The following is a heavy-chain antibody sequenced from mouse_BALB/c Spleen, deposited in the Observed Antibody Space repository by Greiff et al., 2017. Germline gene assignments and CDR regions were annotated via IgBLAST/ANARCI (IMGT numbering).Heavy chain of an antibody. CDR2: IDPETGGT. CDR3: TREGAYGNYLYYSVDY. V-gene: IGHV1-15*01. J-gene: IGHJ4*01. CDR1: GYTFTDYE. Sequence: QVQLQQSGAELVRPGASVTLSCKASGYTFTDYEMHWVKQTPVHGLEWIGAIDPETGGTAYNQKFKGKATLTADKSSSTAYMELRSLTSEDSAVYYCTREGAYGNYLYYSVDYGGQGTAVSVSS. D-gene: IGHD2-1*01.